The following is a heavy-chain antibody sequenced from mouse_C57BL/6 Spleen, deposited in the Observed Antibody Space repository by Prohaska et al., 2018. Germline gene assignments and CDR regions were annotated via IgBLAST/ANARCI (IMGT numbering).Heavy chain of an antibody. J-gene: IGHJ1*03. CDR3: ARGRGITTAYFDV. Sequence: QVQLQQSGAELVRPGTSVKVSCKASGYAFTNYLIEWVQQRPGQGLEWIGVSKTGSGGTNYNEKFKGKATLTADKSSSTAYMQLSSLTSEDSAVYFCARGRGITTAYFDVWGTGTTVTVSS. CDR2: SKTGSGGT. CDR1: GYAFTNYL. V-gene: IGHV1-54*01. D-gene: IGHD1-2*01.